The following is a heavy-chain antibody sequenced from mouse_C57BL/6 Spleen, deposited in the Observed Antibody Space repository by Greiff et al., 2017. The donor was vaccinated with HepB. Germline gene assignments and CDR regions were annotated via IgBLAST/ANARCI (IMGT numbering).Heavy chain of an antibody. CDR1: GYTFTSYD. J-gene: IGHJ3*01. CDR3: ARTDYSNYDWFAY. D-gene: IGHD2-5*01. Sequence: VQLQQSGPELVKPGASVKLSCKASGYTFTSYDINWVKQRPGQGLEWIGWIYPSDGSTKYNEKFKGKSTLTVDTSSSTAYMELHRLTSEDSAVYFCARTDYSNYDWFAYWGQGTLVTVSA. V-gene: IGHV1-85*01. CDR2: IYPSDGST.